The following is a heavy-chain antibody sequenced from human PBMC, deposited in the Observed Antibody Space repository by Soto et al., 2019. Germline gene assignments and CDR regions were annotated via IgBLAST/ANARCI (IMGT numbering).Heavy chain of an antibody. V-gene: IGHV3-21*01. Sequence: EVQLVESGGDLVKPGGSLSLSCAASGFTFSSYNMNWVRQAPGKGLEWLSSISSSSTYIYYAHSVKGRFTISRDNARNSLYLHMNSLRAEDTTGYSCARGWLRYAWMHWGQGTLVTVSS. D-gene: IGHD5-12*01. CDR2: ISSSSTYI. J-gene: IGHJ4*02. CDR3: ARGWLRYAWMH. CDR1: GFTFSSYN.